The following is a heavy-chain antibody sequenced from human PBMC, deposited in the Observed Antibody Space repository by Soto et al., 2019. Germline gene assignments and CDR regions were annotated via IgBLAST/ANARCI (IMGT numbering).Heavy chain of an antibody. CDR2: ISPDGDQQ. V-gene: IGHV3-30*14. J-gene: IGHJ4*01. Sequence: QVQLVESGGGVVQPGGSLRLSCAASGFALSNSPMHWVRQTPGKGLEWLAVISPDGDQQTYPDSVRGRFSISKDNSKNTLYLQLSSLRIEDTAVYSCAREATSSGRAGTFDYRGQGTLVTVSS. CDR1: GFALSNSP. D-gene: IGHD6-19*01. CDR3: AREATSSGRAGTFDY.